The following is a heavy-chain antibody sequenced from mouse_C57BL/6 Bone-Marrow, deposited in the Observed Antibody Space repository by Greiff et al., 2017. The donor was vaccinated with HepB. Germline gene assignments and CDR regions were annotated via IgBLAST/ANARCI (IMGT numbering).Heavy chain of an antibody. J-gene: IGHJ1*03. CDR2: IDPENGDT. CDR1: GFNIKDDY. D-gene: IGHD1-1*01. V-gene: IGHV14-4*01. CDR3: ARRDYYGSSYGDFDV. Sequence: EVQLQESGAELVRPGASVKLSCTASGFNIKDDYMHWVKQRPEQGLEWIGWIDPENGDTEYASKFQGKATITADTSSNTAYLQLSSLTSEDTAVYYCARRDYYGSSYGDFDVWGTGTTVTVSS.